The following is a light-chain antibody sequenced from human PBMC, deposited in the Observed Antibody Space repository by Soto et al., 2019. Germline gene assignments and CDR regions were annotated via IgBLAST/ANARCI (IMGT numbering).Light chain of an antibody. CDR3: MQGTHWPPIT. CDR2: NVS. Sequence: DVVMTQSPLSLPVSLGQPASISRRSSQGLVSSDGKTYLHWFQQRPGQAPRRLIYNVSKRDSGVPDRFSGSGSGTDFTLKISRVEAEDVGVYYCMQGTHWPPITFGQGTRLEIK. CDR1: QGLVSSDGKTY. J-gene: IGKJ5*01. V-gene: IGKV2-30*01.